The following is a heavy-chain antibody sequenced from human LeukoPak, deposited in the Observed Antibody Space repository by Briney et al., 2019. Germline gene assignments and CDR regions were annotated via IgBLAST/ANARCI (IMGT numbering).Heavy chain of an antibody. Sequence: SETLSLTCTVSGGSISSGGYYWSWIRHHPVKGLEWIGYTYYSGSTYYNPPLKSRVTISVDTSKNQFSLKLSSVTAADTAVYYCARDDYSSGMDVWGQGTTVTVSS. V-gene: IGHV4-31*03. CDR3: ARDDYSSGMDV. CDR1: GGSISSGGYY. CDR2: TYYSGST. J-gene: IGHJ6*02.